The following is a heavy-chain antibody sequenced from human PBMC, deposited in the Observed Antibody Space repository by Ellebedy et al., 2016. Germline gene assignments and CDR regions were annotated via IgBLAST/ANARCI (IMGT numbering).Heavy chain of an antibody. Sequence: SETLSLXCAVHGGPLSGYLWTWIRRPLGQGLEWIGDITHSGSTSYNPSLNGRVSISVDTSKNQISLTLTSVTDADTAVYFCARESEDGPGPLDTWGQGSLISVSS. V-gene: IGHV4-34*01. CDR1: GGPLSGYL. CDR3: ARESEDGPGPLDT. D-gene: IGHD5-24*01. J-gene: IGHJ4*02. CDR2: ITHSGST.